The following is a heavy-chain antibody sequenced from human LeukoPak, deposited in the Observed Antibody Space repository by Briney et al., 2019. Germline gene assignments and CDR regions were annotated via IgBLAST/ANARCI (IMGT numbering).Heavy chain of an antibody. CDR1: GGSISSGGYS. D-gene: IGHD2-2*02. J-gene: IGHJ5*02. V-gene: IGHV4-30-2*01. CDR2: IYHSGST. CDR3: ARGAGDQLLYGWFDP. Sequence: NPSQTLSLTCAVSGGSISSGGYSWSWIRQPPGKGLEWIGYIYHSGSTYYNPSLKSRVTISVDRSKNQFSLKLSSVTAADTAVYYCARGAGDQLLYGWFDPWGQGILVTVSS.